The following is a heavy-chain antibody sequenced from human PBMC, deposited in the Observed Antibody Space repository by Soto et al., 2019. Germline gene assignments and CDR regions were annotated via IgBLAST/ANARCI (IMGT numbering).Heavy chain of an antibody. CDR3: ARDPLWFGEIGYFDY. CDR1: GFTFSSHA. Sequence: EVQLVESGGSLVKPGGSLRLSCAASGFTFSSHAINWVRQAPGKGLEWISSIDSSSSFIYYADSVKGRFTISRDNAKNSVFLPMSILRADDTAVYYCARDPLWFGEIGYFDYWGQGALVTVSS. V-gene: IGHV3-21*06. CDR2: IDSSSSFI. J-gene: IGHJ4*02. D-gene: IGHD3-10*01.